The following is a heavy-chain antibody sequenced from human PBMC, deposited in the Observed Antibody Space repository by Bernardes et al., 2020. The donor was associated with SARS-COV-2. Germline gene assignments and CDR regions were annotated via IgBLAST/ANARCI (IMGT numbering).Heavy chain of an antibody. Sequence: ASVKVSCKASGYTFTSYGISWVRQAPGQGLEWMGWISAYNGNTNYAQKLQGRVTMTTDTSTSTAYMELRSLRSDDTAVYYCAKSLRQLGLDWFDPWGQGTLVTVSS. V-gene: IGHV1-18*01. J-gene: IGHJ5*02. CDR1: GYTFTSYG. D-gene: IGHD3-16*01. CDR2: ISAYNGNT. CDR3: AKSLRQLGLDWFDP.